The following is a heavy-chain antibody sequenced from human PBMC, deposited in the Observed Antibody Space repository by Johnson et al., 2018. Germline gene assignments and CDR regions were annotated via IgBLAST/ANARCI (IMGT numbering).Heavy chain of an antibody. D-gene: IGHD3-10*01. CDR2: ISSSSSYI. CDR3: ARSGAGSGSYYGLYYYYGMDV. V-gene: IGHV3-21*01. J-gene: IGHJ6*02. Sequence: EVQLVESGGGLVKXGGSXRLXCAASGFTFSRYSMNWVRQAPGKGLEWVSSISSSSSYIYYAASVKGRFTIPRDNAKNSLYLQMNSLRAEDTAVYYCARSGAGSGSYYGLYYYYGMDVWGQGTTVTVSS. CDR1: GFTFSRYS.